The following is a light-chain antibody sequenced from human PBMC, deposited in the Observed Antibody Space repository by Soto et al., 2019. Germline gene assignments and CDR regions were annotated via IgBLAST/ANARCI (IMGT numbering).Light chain of an antibody. CDR1: QSTGNA. J-gene: IGKJ1*01. V-gene: IGKV1-5*01. Sequence: DIQMTQSASTLSASERDRGTFTCGARQSTGNAVAWYQQHPRKAPKFLIYYASSLQSGGPLSFSGSGSGTEFTLPISSLLPDDFATFYCQQYNTYSPWAFGQGTKVDI. CDR2: YAS. CDR3: QQYNTYSPWA.